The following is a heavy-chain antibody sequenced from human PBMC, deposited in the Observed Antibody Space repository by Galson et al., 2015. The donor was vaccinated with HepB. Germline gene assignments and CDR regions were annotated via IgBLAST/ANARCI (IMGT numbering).Heavy chain of an antibody. CDR2: IKSKYDGGTT. Sequence: SLRLSCAGSGFTFSNAWMNWVRQAPGKGLEWVGRIKSKYDGGTTEYAAPVKGRFTISRDDSKNTVYLQMNSLKIEDTAVYYCNTGGYFFDYWGRGTLVTVSS. D-gene: IGHD3-16*01. V-gene: IGHV3-15*01. J-gene: IGHJ4*02. CDR1: GFTFSNAW. CDR3: NTGGYFFDY.